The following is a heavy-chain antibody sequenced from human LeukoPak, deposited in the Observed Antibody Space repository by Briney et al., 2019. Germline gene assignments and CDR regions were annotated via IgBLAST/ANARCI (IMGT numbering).Heavy chain of an antibody. CDR1: GFTFSSYT. D-gene: IGHD5-24*01. Sequence: GGSLRLSCAASGFTFSSYTMHWVRQAPGKGLEWVAVISYDGSNKYYADSVKGRFTISRDNSKNTLYMQMNSLRADDTAVYYCAKRRDGYNNGAFDIWGQGTMVIVSS. CDR3: AKRRDGYNNGAFDI. CDR2: ISYDGSNK. V-gene: IGHV3-30*04. J-gene: IGHJ3*02.